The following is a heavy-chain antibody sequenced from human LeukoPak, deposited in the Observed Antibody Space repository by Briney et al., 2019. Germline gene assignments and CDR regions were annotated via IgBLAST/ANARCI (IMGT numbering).Heavy chain of an antibody. Sequence: GGSLRLSCAASGLTFSGYDMHWVRQAPGKGLEWVSYISGSSSTIHYANSVKGRFTISRDNAQNSLYLQMNSLRAEDTAVYYCARDYRDSSGWFRYYGMDVWGQGTTVTVS. J-gene: IGHJ6*02. CDR3: ARDYRDSSGWFRYYGMDV. V-gene: IGHV3-48*01. D-gene: IGHD6-19*01. CDR1: GLTFSGYD. CDR2: ISGSSSTI.